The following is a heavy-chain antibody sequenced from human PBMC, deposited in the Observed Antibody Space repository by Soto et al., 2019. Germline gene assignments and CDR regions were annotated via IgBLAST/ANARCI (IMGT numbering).Heavy chain of an antibody. CDR3: ARGRRGSFYYYYGMDV. CDR1: GGSFRGYY. Sequence: SETLSLTYAVYGGSFRGYYWRWIRQPPGKGLEWIGEINHSGSTNYNPSLKSRVTISVDTSKNQFSLKLSSVTAADTAVYYCARGRRGSFYYYYGMDVWGQGTTVTVSS. V-gene: IGHV4-34*01. J-gene: IGHJ6*02. CDR2: INHSGST. D-gene: IGHD1-26*01.